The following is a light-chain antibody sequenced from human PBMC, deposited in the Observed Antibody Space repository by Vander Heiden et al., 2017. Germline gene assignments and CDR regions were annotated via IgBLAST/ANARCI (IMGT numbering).Light chain of an antibody. CDR1: QDISNK. CDR3: QQFKSYPLT. CDR2: DAS. V-gene: IGKV1-9*01. J-gene: IGKJ3*01. Sequence: IQLTQSPSFLSASVAHRVTITCRPSQDISNKLAWYQQKPVKAPKVLLYDASTLQSGVPARFSGSGSGTEFALTINSLQPEDFASYSCQQFKSYPLTFGPGTKVDIK.